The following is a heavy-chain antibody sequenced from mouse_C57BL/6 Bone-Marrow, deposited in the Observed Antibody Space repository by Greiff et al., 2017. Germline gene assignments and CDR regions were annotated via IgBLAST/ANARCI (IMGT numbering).Heavy chain of an antibody. Sequence: QVQLQQSGAELARPGASVKLSCKASGYTFTSYGISWVKQRTGQGLEWIGEIYPRSGNTYYNEKFKGKATLTADNSSSTAYMELRSLTSEDSAVYVSAGELRRWFAYWGQGTLVTVSA. CDR2: IYPRSGNT. CDR1: GYTFTSYG. D-gene: IGHD2-4*01. J-gene: IGHJ3*01. CDR3: AGELRRWFAY. V-gene: IGHV1-81*01.